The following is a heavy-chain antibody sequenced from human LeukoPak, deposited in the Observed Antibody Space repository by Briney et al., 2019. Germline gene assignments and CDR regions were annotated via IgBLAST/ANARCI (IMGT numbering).Heavy chain of an antibody. J-gene: IGHJ4*02. V-gene: IGHV4-34*01. CDR2: INHSGST. CDR1: GGSFSGYY. CDR3: ARHYYGGNSFFDY. Sequence: SETLSLTCAVYGGSFSGYYWSWIRQPPGKGLEWIGEINHSGSTYYNPSLKSRVTISVDTSKNQFSLKLSSVTAADTAVYYCARHYYGGNSFFDYWGQGTLVTVSS. D-gene: IGHD4-23*01.